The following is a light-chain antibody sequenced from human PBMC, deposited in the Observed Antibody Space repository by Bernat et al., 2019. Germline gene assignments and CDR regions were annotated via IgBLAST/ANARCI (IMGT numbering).Light chain of an antibody. CDR3: QQYYGTPWT. CDR1: QNILHNSNNKNY. J-gene: IGKJ1*01. Sequence: DIVMTQSPDSLAVSLGERATINCKSSQNILHNSNNKNYFAWYQQKPGQPPKLLIYWASTRESGVPDRFSGSGSGTDFTLTISSLQAEDVAVYYCQQYYGTPWTFGQGTKVVIK. CDR2: WAS. V-gene: IGKV4-1*01.